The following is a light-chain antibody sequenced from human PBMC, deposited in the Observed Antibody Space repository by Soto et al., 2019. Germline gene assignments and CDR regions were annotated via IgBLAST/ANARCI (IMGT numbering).Light chain of an antibody. CDR3: QQYAHSPLT. CDR2: DVS. Sequence: EIVLTQSPATLSLSPGERATLSCGASQSIDKNYLGWYQQKPGLAPRLLIYDVSNRATGIPGRFSGSGSGTDFTLTITRLEPEDFAVYYCQQYAHSPLTFGGGTKVEIK. J-gene: IGKJ4*01. V-gene: IGKV3D-20*01. CDR1: QSIDKNY.